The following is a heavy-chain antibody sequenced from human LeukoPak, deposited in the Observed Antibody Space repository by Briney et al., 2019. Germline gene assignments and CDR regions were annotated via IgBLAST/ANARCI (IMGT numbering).Heavy chain of an antibody. CDR3: ARANVLYYYMDV. D-gene: IGHD2-8*01. V-gene: IGHV3-21*01. Sequence: PGGSLRLSCAASGFTFSSYSMNWVRQAPGKGLEWVSSISSSSNYIYYADSVKGRFTISKDNAKNSLYLQMNSLRAEDTAVYYCARANVLYYYMDVWGKGTTVTVSS. CDR2: ISSSSNYI. CDR1: GFTFSSYS. J-gene: IGHJ6*03.